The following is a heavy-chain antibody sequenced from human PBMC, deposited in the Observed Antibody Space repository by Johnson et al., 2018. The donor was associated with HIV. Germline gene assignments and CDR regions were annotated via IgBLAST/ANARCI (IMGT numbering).Heavy chain of an antibody. CDR2: IGTAGDT. Sequence: VQLVESGGGLVQPGGSLRLSCAASGFTFSSYDMHWVRQATGKGLEWVSAIGTAGDTYYPGSVKGRFTISRENAKNSLYLQMNSLRAEDTAVYYCAKDRHDYGGNSTLSFDIWGQGTMVTVSS. V-gene: IGHV3-13*01. CDR1: GFTFSSYD. D-gene: IGHD4-23*01. CDR3: AKDRHDYGGNSTLSFDI. J-gene: IGHJ3*02.